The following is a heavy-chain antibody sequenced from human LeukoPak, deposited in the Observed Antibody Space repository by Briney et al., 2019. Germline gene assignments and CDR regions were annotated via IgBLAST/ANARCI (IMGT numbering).Heavy chain of an antibody. J-gene: IGHJ4*02. V-gene: IGHV4-34*01. CDR3: AREGGPSSRFDY. D-gene: IGHD3-10*01. CDR2: INHSGST. CDR1: GGSFSGYY. Sequence: PSETPSLTCAVYGGSFSGYYWSWIRQPPGKGLEWIGEINHSGSTNYNPSLKSRVTISVDTSKNQFSLKLSSVTAADTAVYYCAREGGPSSRFDYWGQGTLVTVSS.